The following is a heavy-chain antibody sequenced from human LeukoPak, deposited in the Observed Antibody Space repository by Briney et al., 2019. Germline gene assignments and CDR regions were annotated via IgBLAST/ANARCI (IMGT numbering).Heavy chain of an antibody. D-gene: IGHD3-9*01. CDR1: GGSFSGYY. CDR2: INHSGST. CDR3: ASSLLTADAFDI. V-gene: IGHV4-34*01. J-gene: IGHJ3*02. Sequence: PSETLSLTCAVYGGSFSGYYWSWIRQPPGKGLEWIGEINHSGSTNYNPSLKSRVTISVDTSKNQFSLKLSSVTAADTAVCYCASSLLTADAFDIWGQGTMVTVSS.